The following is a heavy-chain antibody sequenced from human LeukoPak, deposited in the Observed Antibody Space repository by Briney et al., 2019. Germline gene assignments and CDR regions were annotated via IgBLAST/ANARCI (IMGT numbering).Heavy chain of an antibody. CDR2: INDYGSRT. Sequence: GGSLRLSCSASGFTFSRCAMHCVRQGPGKGLEYVSGINDYGSRTHYGDSAKGRFIISRDDSRNTVFLHMNSLRGDDTALYYCVKDLSGNYTFDYWGQGILVTVSS. CDR1: GFTFSRCA. V-gene: IGHV3-64D*09. CDR3: VKDLSGNYTFDY. D-gene: IGHD1-26*01. J-gene: IGHJ4*02.